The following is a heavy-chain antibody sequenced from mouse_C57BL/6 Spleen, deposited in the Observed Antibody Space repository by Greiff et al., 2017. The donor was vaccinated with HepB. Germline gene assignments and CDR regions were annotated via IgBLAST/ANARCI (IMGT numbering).Heavy chain of an antibody. CDR1: GFTFSDYG. Sequence: EVKLVESGGGLVKPGGSLKLSCAASGFTFSDYGMHWVRQAPEKGLEWVAYISSGSSTIYYADTVKGRFTISRDNAKNTLFLQMTSLRSEDTAMYYGFADDDYDREFDYWGKGTTLTVSS. CDR2: ISSGSSTI. J-gene: IGHJ2*01. D-gene: IGHD2-4*01. V-gene: IGHV5-17*01. CDR3: FADDDYDREFDY.